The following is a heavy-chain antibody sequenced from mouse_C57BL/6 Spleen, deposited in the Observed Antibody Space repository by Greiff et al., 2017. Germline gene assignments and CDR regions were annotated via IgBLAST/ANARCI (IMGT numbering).Heavy chain of an antibody. CDR3: ARWENYYGFAY. D-gene: IGHD1-1*01. V-gene: IGHV3-1*01. CDR2: ISYSGST. J-gene: IGHJ3*01. CDR1: GYSITSGYD. Sequence: EVKVVESGPGMVKPSQSLSLTCTVTGYSITSGYDWHWIRHFPGNKLEWMGYISYSGSTNYNPSLKSRISITHDTSKNHFFLKLNSVTTEDTATYYCARWENYYGFAYWGQGTLVTVSA.